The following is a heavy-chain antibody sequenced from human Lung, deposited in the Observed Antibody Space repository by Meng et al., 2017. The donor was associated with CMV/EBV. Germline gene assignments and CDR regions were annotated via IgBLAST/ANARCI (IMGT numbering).Heavy chain of an antibody. CDR1: GFTVSSNY. Sequence: AASGFTVSSNYMSWVRPAPGKGLEWVSVIYSGGSTYYADSVKGRFTISRDNSKNTLYLQMNSLRAEDTAVYYCARCIAARRNWYFDLWGRGTLVTVSS. J-gene: IGHJ2*01. V-gene: IGHV3-53*01. D-gene: IGHD6-6*01. CDR3: ARCIAARRNWYFDL. CDR2: IYSGGST.